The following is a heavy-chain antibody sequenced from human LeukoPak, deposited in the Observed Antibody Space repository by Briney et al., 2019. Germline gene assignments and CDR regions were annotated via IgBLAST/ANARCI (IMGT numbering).Heavy chain of an antibody. D-gene: IGHD1-7*01. CDR2: INHSGST. V-gene: IGHV4-34*01. CDR3: ARDPKNPGITGTTPWIDY. CDR1: GGSFSGYY. Sequence: AETLSLTCAVYGGSFSGYYWSWIRQPPGKGLEWIGEINHSGSTNYNPSLKSRVTISVDTSKNQFSLKLSSVTAADAAVYYCARDPKNPGITGTTPWIDYWGQGTMVSVSS. J-gene: IGHJ4*02.